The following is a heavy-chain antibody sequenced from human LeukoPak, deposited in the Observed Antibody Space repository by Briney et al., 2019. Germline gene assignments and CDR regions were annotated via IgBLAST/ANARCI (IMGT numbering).Heavy chain of an antibody. Sequence: NTGGSLRLSCAASGFIFSNAWMSWVRQAPGKGPEWVGRIKSKTDGGTTDYAAPVKGRFTISRDDSENTLYLQMNSLKTEDTAVYYCTTERDGGPDYWGQGTLVTVSS. D-gene: IGHD4-23*01. J-gene: IGHJ4*02. V-gene: IGHV3-15*01. CDR2: IKSKTDGGTT. CDR3: TTERDGGPDY. CDR1: GFIFSNAW.